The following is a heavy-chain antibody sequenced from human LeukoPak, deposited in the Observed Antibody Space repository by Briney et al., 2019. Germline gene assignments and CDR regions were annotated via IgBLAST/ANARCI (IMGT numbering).Heavy chain of an antibody. V-gene: IGHV3-48*04. D-gene: IGHD3-22*01. Sequence: GGSLRLSCAASGFTFSNSNMNWVRQAPGKGLEWVSYISSGSSTIYYADSAKGRFTISRDNAKNSLYLQMNSLGAEDTAVYYCARGSGYYYNYWGQGTLVTVSS. CDR1: GFTFSNSN. CDR3: ARGSGYYYNY. CDR2: ISSGSSTI. J-gene: IGHJ4*02.